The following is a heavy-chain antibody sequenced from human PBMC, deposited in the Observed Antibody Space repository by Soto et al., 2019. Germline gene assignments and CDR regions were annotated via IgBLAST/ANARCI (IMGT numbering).Heavy chain of an antibody. D-gene: IGHD4-17*01. Sequence: SVKVSCKASGGTFSRSAISWVRQAPGQELEWMGGIIPIFGTANYAQKFQGRVTITADESTSTAYMELSNLRSEDTAVYYCARDDYGDYRFDYWGQGILVTVSS. CDR3: ARDDYGDYRFDY. J-gene: IGHJ4*02. CDR2: IIPIFGTA. V-gene: IGHV1-69*13. CDR1: GGTFSRSA.